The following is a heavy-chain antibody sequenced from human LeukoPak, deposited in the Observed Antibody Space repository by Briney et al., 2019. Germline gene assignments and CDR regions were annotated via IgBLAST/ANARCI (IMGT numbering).Heavy chain of an antibody. J-gene: IGHJ4*02. CDR1: GGSISSGDYY. CDR3: ARGPGSSGYYYFDY. CDR2: IYHSGST. D-gene: IGHD3-22*01. Sequence: PSETLSLTCTVSGGSISSGDYYWSWIRQPPGKGLEWIGYIYHSGSTHFNPSLKSRVTISVDTSKNQFSLKLSSVTAADTAVYFCARGPGSSGYYYFDYWGQGTLVTVSS. V-gene: IGHV4-30-4*01.